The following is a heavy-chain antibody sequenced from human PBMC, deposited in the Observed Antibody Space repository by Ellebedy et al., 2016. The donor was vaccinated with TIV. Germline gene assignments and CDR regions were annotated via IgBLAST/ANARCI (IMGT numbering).Heavy chain of an antibody. CDR3: ARRGSVAGNPIFDY. Sequence: SETLSLTXTVSGGFISTTGHYWGWIRQPPGKGLEWIGSIYYRGNTYHKPSLQSRVTFSVDTSKNQFSLKLTSVTAADSAVYYCARRGSVAGNPIFDYWGQGTLVTVSS. D-gene: IGHD6-19*01. V-gene: IGHV4-39*01. CDR1: GGFISTTGHY. J-gene: IGHJ4*02. CDR2: IYYRGNT.